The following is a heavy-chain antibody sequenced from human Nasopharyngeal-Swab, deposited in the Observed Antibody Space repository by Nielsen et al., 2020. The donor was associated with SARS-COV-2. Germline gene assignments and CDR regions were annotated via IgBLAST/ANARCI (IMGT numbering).Heavy chain of an antibody. CDR3: AREIIAVAGTDY. V-gene: IGHV4-39*01. J-gene: IGHJ4*02. CDR1: GGSISSSSYY. CDR2: IYYSGST. D-gene: IGHD6-19*01. Sequence: SETLSLTCTVSGGSISSSSYYWGWILQPPGKGLEWIGSIYYSGSTYYNPSLKSRVTISVDTSKNQFSLTLSSVTAADKAGYYCAREIIAVAGTDYWGQGTLVTVSS.